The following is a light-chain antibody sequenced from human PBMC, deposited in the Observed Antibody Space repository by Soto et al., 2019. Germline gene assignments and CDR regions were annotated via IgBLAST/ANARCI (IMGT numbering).Light chain of an antibody. Sequence: DIVMTQSPDSLAVSLGERATINCKSSQSVLYSSNNKNYLAWYQQKPGQPPKLLIYWASTRESGVPDRFSGSGSWTDFTLTISSLQAEDVAVYYCQQYYSTPPYTFGQGTKLESK. CDR1: QSVLYSSNNKNY. J-gene: IGKJ2*01. V-gene: IGKV4-1*01. CDR2: WAS. CDR3: QQYYSTPPYT.